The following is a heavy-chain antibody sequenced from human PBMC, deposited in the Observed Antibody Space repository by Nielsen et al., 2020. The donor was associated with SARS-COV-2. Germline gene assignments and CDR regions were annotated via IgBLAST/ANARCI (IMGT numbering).Heavy chain of an antibody. V-gene: IGHV3-7*01. D-gene: IGHD2-15*01. J-gene: IGHJ6*02. CDR1: GFTFSSYC. Sequence: GGSLRLSCAASGFTFSSYCMSWVRQAPGKGLEWVANIKQDGSEKYYVDSVKGRFTISRDNAKNTLYLQMNSLRAEDTAVYYCARDFGYCRGGTCNYYGMDAWGQGTTVTVSS. CDR2: IKQDGSEK. CDR3: ARDFGYCRGGTCNYYGMDA.